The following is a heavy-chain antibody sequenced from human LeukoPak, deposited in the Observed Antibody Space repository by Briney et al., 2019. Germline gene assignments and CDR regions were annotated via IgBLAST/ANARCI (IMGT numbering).Heavy chain of an antibody. J-gene: IGHJ6*02. CDR3: VSHPYSSYYYHMDV. CDR2: VDYTGIT. D-gene: IGHD5-18*01. V-gene: IGHV4-39*01. Sequence: PSETLSLTCTVSGGSISSSGYYWGWIRQPPGKGLECIGSVDYTGITSHSPSLKSRVTISVDTSKNQFSLKVSSVSAAGTGVYYCVSHPYSSYYYHMDVGGRGTTVTVSS. CDR1: GGSISSSGYY.